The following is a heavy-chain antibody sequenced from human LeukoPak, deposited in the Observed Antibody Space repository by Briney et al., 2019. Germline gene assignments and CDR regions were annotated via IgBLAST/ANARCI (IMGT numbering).Heavy chain of an antibody. CDR3: AKDRNFVSSPWSSEVGATDY. CDR1: GFTVSSNY. CDR2: IYSGGST. Sequence: GRSLRLSCAASGFTVSSNYMSWVRQAPGKGLEWVSVIYSGGSTYYSDSVKGRFTISRDNSKNTLYLQMNSVRAEDTAVYYCAKDRNFVSSPWSSEVGATDYWGQGTLVTVSS. J-gene: IGHJ4*02. V-gene: IGHV3-66*01. D-gene: IGHD1-26*01.